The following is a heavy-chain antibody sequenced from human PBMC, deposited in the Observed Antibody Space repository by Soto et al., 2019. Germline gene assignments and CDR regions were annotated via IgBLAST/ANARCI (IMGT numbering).Heavy chain of an antibody. V-gene: IGHV4-39*01. D-gene: IGHD3-10*01. CDR3: ARLGKVLLWFGELEEKFEY. J-gene: IGHJ4*02. CDR1: GGSISSYY. CDR2: IYYSGST. Sequence: SETLSLTCTVSGGSISSYYWSWIRQPPGKGLEWIGSIYYSGSTYYNPSLKSRVTISVDTSKNQFSLKLSSVTAADTAVYYCARLGKVLLWFGELEEKFEYWGQGTLVTVSS.